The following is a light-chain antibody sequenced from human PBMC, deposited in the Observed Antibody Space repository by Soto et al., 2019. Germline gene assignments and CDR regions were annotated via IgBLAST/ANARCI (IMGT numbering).Light chain of an antibody. CDR1: QSVSTS. CDR2: DAS. Sequence: EIVLTQSPGTLSLSPGERATLSCRASQSVSTSLAWYQHKPGQAPRLLIYDASNRATGIPPRFSGSGSGTDFTLTISSLEAEDFAVYYCQHRSNWPWTFGQGNKVEIK. V-gene: IGKV3-11*01. CDR3: QHRSNWPWT. J-gene: IGKJ1*01.